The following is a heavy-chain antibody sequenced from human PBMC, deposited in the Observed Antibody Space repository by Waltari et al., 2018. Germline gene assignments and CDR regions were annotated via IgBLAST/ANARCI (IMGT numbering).Heavy chain of an antibody. V-gene: IGHV3-7*01. CDR3: ARDVNGVLDY. CDR2: IRQDGLDR. J-gene: IGHJ4*02. Sequence: EVQLVESGGGLVQPGGSLRLSCAASGFSLGSSWMSWVRQAPGKGLEWVANIRQDGLDRGHGDSVKGRFIISRDNARNSVYLQMNSLTAEDTAVYYCARDVNGVLDYWGQGTLVTVSS. CDR1: GFSLGSSW. D-gene: IGHD2-8*01.